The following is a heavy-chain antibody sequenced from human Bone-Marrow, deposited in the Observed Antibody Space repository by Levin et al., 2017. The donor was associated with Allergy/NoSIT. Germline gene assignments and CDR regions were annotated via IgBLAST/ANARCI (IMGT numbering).Heavy chain of an antibody. V-gene: IGHV4-39*01. CDR3: VAGSGYQDF. Sequence: PSETLSLTCTVSGGSISSRAHHWAWIRQPPGKGLEWIGSIYFTGRTFYNPSLESRVTISVDTSKNQFSLKLSSVTAADTAVFYCVAGSGYQDFWGQGILTTVSS. D-gene: IGHD6-19*01. CDR2: IYFTGRT. J-gene: IGHJ4*02. CDR1: GGSISSRAHH.